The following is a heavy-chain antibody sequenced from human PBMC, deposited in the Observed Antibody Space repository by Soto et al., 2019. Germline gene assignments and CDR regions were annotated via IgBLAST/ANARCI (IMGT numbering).Heavy chain of an antibody. J-gene: IGHJ5*02. V-gene: IGHV3-23*01. CDR3: AKMGYSSDWS. D-gene: IGHD6-19*01. CDR2: VSGSGGTT. Sequence: PGGSLRLSCAASGFTFSRYDMNWVRQAPGKGLEWVSVVSGSGGTTYYADSVKGRFIISRDNSKNTLYLQMNSLRAEDTALYYCAKMGYSSDWSWGQGT. CDR1: GFTFSRYD.